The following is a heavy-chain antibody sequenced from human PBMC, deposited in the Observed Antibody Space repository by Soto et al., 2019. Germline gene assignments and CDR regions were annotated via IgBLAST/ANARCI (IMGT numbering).Heavy chain of an antibody. CDR1: GYTFTSYG. CDR2: ISAYNGNT. V-gene: IGHV1-18*01. CDR3: AREPGCRSDY. D-gene: IGHD2-15*01. Sequence: QVQLVQSGAEVKKPGASVKVSCKASGYTFTSYGISWGRQAPGQGLEWMGWISAYNGNTNYAQKRQGRVTMTTVTSNIPAYMELRRLRSDDTAVYYCAREPGCRSDYWGQGTLVSVSS. J-gene: IGHJ4*02.